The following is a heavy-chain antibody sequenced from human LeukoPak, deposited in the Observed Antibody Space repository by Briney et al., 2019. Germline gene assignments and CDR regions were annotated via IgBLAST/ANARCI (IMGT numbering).Heavy chain of an antibody. D-gene: IGHD2-2*01. CDR1: GYSISSGYY. CDR3: ARDCSTTCKYFQH. J-gene: IGHJ1*01. Sequence: SETLSLTCAVSGYSISSGYYWGWIRHHPGKGLEWIGSIYHSGTTYYNPSLRSRVTISVDTSKNQFSLKLNSVTAADTAVYYCARDCSTTCKYFQHWGQGTLVTVSS. CDR2: IYHSGTT. V-gene: IGHV4-38-2*02.